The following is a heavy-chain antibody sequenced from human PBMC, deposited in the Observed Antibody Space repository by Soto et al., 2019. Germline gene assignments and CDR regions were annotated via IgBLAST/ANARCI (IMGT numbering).Heavy chain of an antibody. CDR2: IYWDDDK. D-gene: IGHD3-22*01. J-gene: IGHJ3*01. V-gene: IGHV2-5*02. Sequence: QITLKESGPTLVKPTQTLTLTCTFSGFSLTTPGVGVAWIRQPPGKALEWLAIIYWDDDKRYSPSLESSLTITKDRSKSQVVLKMTNMDPVDTATYYCATYDSVGGAYDGFEVWGQGTMVTVSS. CDR3: ATYDSVGGAYDGFEV. CDR1: GFSLTTPGVG.